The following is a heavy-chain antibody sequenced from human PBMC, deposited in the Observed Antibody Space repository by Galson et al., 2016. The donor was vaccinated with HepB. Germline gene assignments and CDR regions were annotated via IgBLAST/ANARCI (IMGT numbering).Heavy chain of an antibody. Sequence: SLRLSCATTTFAFSRTWMTWVRQAPGKGLEWVANINHDGSEIHYVDSVKGRFTISRDNAKNTLYLQMNSLRAEDTAVYYCARVGCSTTSCYRHSPYYFDYWGQGTLVTVSS. J-gene: IGHJ4*02. D-gene: IGHD2-2*01. CDR2: INHDGSEI. V-gene: IGHV3-7*01. CDR1: TFAFSRTW. CDR3: ARVGCSTTSCYRHSPYYFDY.